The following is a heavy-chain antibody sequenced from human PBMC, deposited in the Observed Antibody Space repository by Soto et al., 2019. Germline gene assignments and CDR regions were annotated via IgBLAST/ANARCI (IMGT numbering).Heavy chain of an antibody. D-gene: IGHD3-3*01. CDR1: GGSISSYY. CDR3: ARRSEDDFWSGYYNPPYYYYMDV. Sequence: PLETLSLTCTVSGGSISSYYLSWIRQPPGKGLEWIGYIYYSGSTNYNPSLKSRVTISVDTSKNQFSLKLSSVTAADTAVYYCARRSEDDFWSGYYNPPYYYYMDVWGKGTTVTVSS. J-gene: IGHJ6*03. V-gene: IGHV4-59*01. CDR2: IYYSGST.